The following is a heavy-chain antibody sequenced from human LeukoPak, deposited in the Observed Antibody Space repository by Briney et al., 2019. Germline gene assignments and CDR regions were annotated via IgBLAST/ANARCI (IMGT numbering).Heavy chain of an antibody. Sequence: GGSLRLSCAASGFIFSDYYINWIRQAPGKGLEWLSYISNSGDIISYADSVKGRFTISRDNAKNSLYPQMNSLRAEDTAAYYCARETLGVTAFDIWGQGTMVTVSS. J-gene: IGHJ3*02. CDR2: ISNSGDII. V-gene: IGHV3-11*01. D-gene: IGHD2-21*02. CDR1: GFIFSDYY. CDR3: ARETLGVTAFDI.